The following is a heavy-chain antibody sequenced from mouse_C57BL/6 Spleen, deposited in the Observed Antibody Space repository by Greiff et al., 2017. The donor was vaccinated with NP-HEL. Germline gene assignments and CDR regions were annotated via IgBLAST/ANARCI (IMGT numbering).Heavy chain of an antibody. CDR2: IDPETGGT. V-gene: IGHV1-15*01. CDR1: GYTFTDYE. D-gene: IGHD1-1*01. J-gene: IGHJ1*03. CDR3: TRRDYYGGYFDV. Sequence: VQLQQSGAELVRPGASVTLSCKASGYTFTDYEMHWVKQTPVHGLEWIGAIDPETGGTAYNQKFKGKAILTADKSSSTAYMELRSLTSEDSAVYYCTRRDYYGGYFDVWGTGTTVTVSS.